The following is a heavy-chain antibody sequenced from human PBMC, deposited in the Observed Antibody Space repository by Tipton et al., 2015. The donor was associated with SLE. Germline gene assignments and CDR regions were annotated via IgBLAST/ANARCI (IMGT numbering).Heavy chain of an antibody. J-gene: IGHJ4*02. Sequence: GSLRLSCAASGFTVSSNYMSWVRQAPGKGLEWVSVIYSGGSTYYADSVKGRFTISRDNSKNTLYLQMNSLRAEDTAVYYCARGLDYDSSGYYRGYYFASWARGTLATVPP. CDR1: GFTVSSNY. CDR2: IYSGGST. CDR3: ARGLDYDSSGYYRGYYFAS. D-gene: IGHD3-22*01. V-gene: IGHV3-66*01.